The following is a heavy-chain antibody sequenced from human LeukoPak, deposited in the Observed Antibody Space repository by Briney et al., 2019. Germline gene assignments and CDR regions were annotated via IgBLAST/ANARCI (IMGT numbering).Heavy chain of an antibody. CDR1: GFTFSSYS. V-gene: IGHV3-21*01. CDR2: ISSSSSSYI. CDR3: ARDKGDDYGDYVFDY. D-gene: IGHD4-17*01. J-gene: IGHJ4*02. Sequence: GGSLRLSCAASGFTFSSYSMNWVRQAPGKGLEWVSSISSSSSSYIYYADSVKGRFTISRDNAKNSLYLQMNSLRAEDTAVYYCARDKGDDYGDYVFDYWGQGTLVTVSS.